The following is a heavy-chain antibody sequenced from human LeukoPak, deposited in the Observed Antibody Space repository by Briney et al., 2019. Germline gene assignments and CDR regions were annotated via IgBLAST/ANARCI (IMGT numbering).Heavy chain of an antibody. D-gene: IGHD3-10*02. V-gene: IGHV3-23*01. Sequence: PGGSLRLSCAAPGFSFSSHAMNWVRQAPGKGLEWVSAISGSGSHTYYADSVRGRFTISRDNSKSTLYLQMNSLRAEDTAVYYCAKDVRGYNRPFDYWGQGTLVTVSS. CDR1: GFSFSSHA. CDR2: ISGSGSHT. CDR3: AKDVRGYNRPFDY. J-gene: IGHJ4*02.